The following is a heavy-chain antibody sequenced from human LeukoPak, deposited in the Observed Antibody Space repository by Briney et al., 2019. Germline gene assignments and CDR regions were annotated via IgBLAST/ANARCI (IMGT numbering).Heavy chain of an antibody. J-gene: IGHJ4*02. CDR1: GGSISSYY. V-gene: IGHV4-4*07. CDR3: ARAPPYYVSGALDY. Sequence: SETLSLTCTVSGGSISSYYWSWIRQPAGKGLEWIGRIYTSGSTNYNPSLKSRVTMSVDTSKTQFSLKLSSVTAADTAVYYCARAPPYYVSGALDYWGQGTLVTVSS. CDR2: IYTSGST. D-gene: IGHD3-10*01.